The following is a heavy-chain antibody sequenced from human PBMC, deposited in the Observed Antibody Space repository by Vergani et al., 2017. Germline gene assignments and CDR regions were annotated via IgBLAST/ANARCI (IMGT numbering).Heavy chain of an antibody. CDR2: INPNSGGT. CDR3: ARARWYQQLVLGWFDP. J-gene: IGHJ5*02. Sequence: QVQLVQSGAAVKKPGASVKVSCKASGYTFTSYGISWVRQAPGQGLEWMGWINPNSGGTNYAQKFQGRVTMTRDTSISTAYMELSRLRSDDTTVYYCARARWYQQLVLGWFDPWGQGTLVTVSS. CDR1: GYTFTSYG. D-gene: IGHD6-13*01. V-gene: IGHV1-2*02.